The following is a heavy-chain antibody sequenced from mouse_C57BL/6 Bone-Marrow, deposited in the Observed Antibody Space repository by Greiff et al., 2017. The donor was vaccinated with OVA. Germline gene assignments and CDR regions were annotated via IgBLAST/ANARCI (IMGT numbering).Heavy chain of an antibody. Sequence: EVQLQQSGAELVRPGASVKLSCTASGFNIKDDYMHWVKQRPEQGLEWIGWIDPENGDTEYASKFQGKATITADTSSNTAYRQLSSLTSEDTAVCCCLYYGKRFADWGQGALVTVSA. D-gene: IGHD2-1*01. V-gene: IGHV14-4*01. CDR2: IDPENGDT. CDR1: GFNIKDDY. J-gene: IGHJ3*01. CDR3: LYYGKRFAD.